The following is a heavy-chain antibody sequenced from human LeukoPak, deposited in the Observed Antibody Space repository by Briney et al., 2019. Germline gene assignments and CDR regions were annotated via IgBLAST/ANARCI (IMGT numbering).Heavy chain of an antibody. CDR3: ARTLVVINDAFDI. CDR1: GYTFTGYY. Sequence: ASVKVSCKTSGYTFTGYYIHWVRQAPGQGLEWMGRINPNSGDTNYAQKFQGRVSMTGDRSISTAYMELSRLRSDDTAVYYCARTLVVINDAFDIWGQGTMVTVSS. CDR2: INPNSGDT. V-gene: IGHV1-2*06. D-gene: IGHD3-22*01. J-gene: IGHJ3*02.